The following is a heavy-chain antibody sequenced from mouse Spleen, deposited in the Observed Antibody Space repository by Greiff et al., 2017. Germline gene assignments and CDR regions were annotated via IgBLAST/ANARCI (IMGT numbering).Heavy chain of an antibody. Sequence: QVQLKQSGAELAKPGASVKLSCKASGYTFTSYWMHWVKQRPGQGLEWIGYINPSSGYTKYNQKFKDKATLTADKSSSTAYMQLSSLTYEDSAVYYCARRRYDEGDYFDYWGQGTTLTVSS. V-gene: IGHV1-7*01. CDR2: INPSSGYT. J-gene: IGHJ2*01. CDR1: GYTFTSYW. CDR3: ARRRYDEGDYFDY. D-gene: IGHD2-14*01.